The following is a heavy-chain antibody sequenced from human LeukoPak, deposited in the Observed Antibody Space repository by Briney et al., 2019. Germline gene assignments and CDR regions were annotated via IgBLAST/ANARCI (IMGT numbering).Heavy chain of an antibody. CDR2: IKSKVDGGTT. CDR3: IADTPPWNPYGLDY. J-gene: IGHJ4*02. CDR1: GFTFSSAW. V-gene: IGHV3-15*07. D-gene: IGHD1-1*01. Sequence: GGSLRLSCAPSGFTFSSAWMHWVRQAPGKGLEWVGRIKSKVDGGTTDYAAPVKGRFTISRDDLENMLYLQMNSLKTEDTAVYYCIADTPPWNPYGLDYWGQGTLVTVSS.